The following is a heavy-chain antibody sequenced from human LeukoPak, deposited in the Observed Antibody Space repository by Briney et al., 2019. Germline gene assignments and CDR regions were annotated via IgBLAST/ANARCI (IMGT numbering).Heavy chain of an antibody. CDR2: IIPIFGTA. CDR1: GGTFSSYA. V-gene: IGHV1-69*13. D-gene: IGHD5-18*01. Sequence: GASVKVSCKASGGTFSSYAISWVRQAPGQGLEWMGGIIPIFGTANYAQKFQGRVTITADESTSTAYMELSSLRSEDTAVYYCARTRILIQLDWFDPWGQGTLVTVSS. CDR3: ARTRILIQLDWFDP. J-gene: IGHJ5*02.